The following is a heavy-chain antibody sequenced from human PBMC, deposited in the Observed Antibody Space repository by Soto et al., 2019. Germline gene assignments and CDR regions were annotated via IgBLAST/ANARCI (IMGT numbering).Heavy chain of an antibody. V-gene: IGHV1-2*02. CDR2: INPNSGGT. Sequence: PPASVKVSCKASGYTFTGYYMHWVRQAPGQGLEWMGWINPNSGGTNYAQKFQGRVTMTRDTSISTAYMELSRLRSDDTAVYYCARDGRTGDYYYYGMDVWGQGTTVTVSS. CDR1: GYTFTGYY. J-gene: IGHJ6*02. CDR3: ARDGRTGDYYYYGMDV. D-gene: IGHD2-15*01.